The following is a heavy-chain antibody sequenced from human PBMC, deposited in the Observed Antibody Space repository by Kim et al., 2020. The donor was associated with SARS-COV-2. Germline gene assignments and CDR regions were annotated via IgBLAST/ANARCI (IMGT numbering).Heavy chain of an antibody. CDR2: IRSSGSYI. CDR1: GFTFSSYS. J-gene: IGHJ4*02. D-gene: IGHD2-15*01. CDR3: ARDSHSFCSGGSCYASNFCFDY. V-gene: IGHV3-21*06. Sequence: GGSLRLSCAASGFTFSSYSMNWVRQAPGKGLEWVSYIRSSGSYIYYADSVKGRFTISRDNAKNSLYLQMNSLRAEDTAVYYCARDSHSFCSGGSCYASNFCFDYWGQGTLVTVSS.